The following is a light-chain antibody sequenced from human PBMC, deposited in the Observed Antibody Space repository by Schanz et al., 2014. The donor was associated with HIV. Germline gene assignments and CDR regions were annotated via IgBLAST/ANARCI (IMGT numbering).Light chain of an antibody. CDR2: YFI. CDR1: SSDVGGYNH. V-gene: IGLV2-8*01. Sequence: QSALTQPPSASGSPGQSVTISCTGTSSDVGGYNHVSWYQQHQGKSPKLIIYYFINLPSGVPDRFSGSKSGSTASLTVSGLQPEDEADYYCSSFAGTYTWVFGGGTKLTVL. CDR3: SSFAGTYTWV. J-gene: IGLJ3*02.